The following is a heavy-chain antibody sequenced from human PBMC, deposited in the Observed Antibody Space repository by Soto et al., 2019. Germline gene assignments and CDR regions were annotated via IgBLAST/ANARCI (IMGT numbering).Heavy chain of an antibody. Sequence: GSGRTLVNPTQTLTLTCTFSGFSLSTSGMCVSWIRQPPGKALEWLALIDWDDDKYYSTSLKTRLTISKDTSNNQVVLTMTNMDPVDTATYYCARTPLRFLEYGMDVWGQGTTVTVSS. J-gene: IGHJ6*02. V-gene: IGHV2-70*01. CDR1: GFSLSTSGMC. CDR3: ARTPLRFLEYGMDV. D-gene: IGHD3-3*01. CDR2: IDWDDDK.